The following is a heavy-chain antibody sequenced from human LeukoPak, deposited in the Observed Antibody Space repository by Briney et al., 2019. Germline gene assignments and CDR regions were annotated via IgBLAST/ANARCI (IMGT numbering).Heavy chain of an antibody. D-gene: IGHD5-12*01. V-gene: IGHV3-64D*09. CDR1: GFTFSSYA. Sequence: PGGSLRLSCSASGFTFSSYAMHWVRQTPGKGLEYVSAISSHGDNTYYAYSVKGRFTISRDNSKNTLFLQMSSLRAEDTAVYYCVRGYSGYDDYWGQGTLVTVSS. CDR3: VRGYSGYDDY. J-gene: IGHJ4*02. CDR2: ISSHGDNT.